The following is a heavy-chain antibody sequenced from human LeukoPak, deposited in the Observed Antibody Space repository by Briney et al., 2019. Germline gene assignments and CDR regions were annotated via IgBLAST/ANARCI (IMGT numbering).Heavy chain of an antibody. CDR1: GGSISSSSYY. CDR3: AREGKIVVVTAILTDHDAFDI. V-gene: IGHV4-39*07. J-gene: IGHJ3*02. CDR2: IYYSGST. D-gene: IGHD2-21*02. Sequence: SETLSLTCTVSGGSISSSSYYWGWIRQPPGKGLEWIGSIYYSGSTYYNPSLKSRVTISVDTSKNQFSLKLSSVTAADTAVYYCAREGKIVVVTAILTDHDAFDIWGQGTMVTVSS.